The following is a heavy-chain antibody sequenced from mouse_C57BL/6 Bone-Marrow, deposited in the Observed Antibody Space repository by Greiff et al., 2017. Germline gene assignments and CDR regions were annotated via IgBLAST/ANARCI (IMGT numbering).Heavy chain of an antibody. CDR1: GYTFTSYG. D-gene: IGHD1-1*01. J-gene: IGHJ2*01. Sequence: VQLQQSGAELARPGASVKLSCKASGYTFTSYGISWVKQSTGQGLEWIGEIYPRSGNTYYNEKFKGKATLTADKSSSTAYMELRSLTSEDSAVYFCARSTTVVATKDYWGQGTTLTVSS. V-gene: IGHV1-81*01. CDR2: IYPRSGNT. CDR3: ARSTTVVATKDY.